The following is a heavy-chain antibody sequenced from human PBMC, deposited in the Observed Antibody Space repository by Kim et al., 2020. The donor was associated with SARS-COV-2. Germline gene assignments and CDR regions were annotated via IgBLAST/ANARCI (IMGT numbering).Heavy chain of an antibody. D-gene: IGHD6-13*01. J-gene: IGHJ4*02. CDR3: ANLAAAGPFDY. V-gene: IGHV3-30*18. Sequence: GGSLRLSCAASGFTFSSYGMHWVRQAPGKGLEWVAVISYDGSNKYYADSVKGRFTISRDNSKNTLYLQMNSLRAEDTAVYYCANLAAAGPFDYWSQGTLVTVSS. CDR1: GFTFSSYG. CDR2: ISYDGSNK.